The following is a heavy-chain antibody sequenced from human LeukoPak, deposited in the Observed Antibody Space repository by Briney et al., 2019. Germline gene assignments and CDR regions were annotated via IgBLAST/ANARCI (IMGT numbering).Heavy chain of an antibody. Sequence: ASVKVSCKASGYTFTGYYMHWVRQAPGQGLEWMGWINPNSGGTNYAQKFQGRVTMTRDTSISTAYMELSRLRSDDTAVYYCARGMIAAARGWFDPWGLGTLVTVSS. J-gene: IGHJ5*02. D-gene: IGHD6-13*01. CDR2: INPNSGGT. CDR1: GYTFTGYY. V-gene: IGHV1-2*02. CDR3: ARGMIAAARGWFDP.